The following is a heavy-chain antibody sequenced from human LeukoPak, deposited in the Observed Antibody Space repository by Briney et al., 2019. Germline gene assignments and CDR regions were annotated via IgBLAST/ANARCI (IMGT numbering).Heavy chain of an antibody. CDR3: AKDPGLRLGELSYFDY. D-gene: IGHD3-16*02. CDR1: GFTVSSNY. J-gene: IGHJ4*02. CDR2: IYSGGST. Sequence: GGSLRLSCAASGFTVSSNYMSWVRQAPGKGLEWVSVIYSGGSTYYADSVKGRFTISRDNSKNTLYLQMNSLRAEDTAVYYCAKDPGLRLGELSYFDYWGQGTLVTVSS. V-gene: IGHV3-53*01.